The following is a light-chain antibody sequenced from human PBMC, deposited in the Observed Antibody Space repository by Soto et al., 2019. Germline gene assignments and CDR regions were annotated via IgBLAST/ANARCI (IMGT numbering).Light chain of an antibody. V-gene: IGLV1-51*01. Sequence: QSVQGQPPSVSASPGPKDTYSCSGSSSNIGHNYVSWYQQLPGTAPKHLIYDYNKRRSVIPDRFSGSKSGTSPTLCITGLQTGGDADYYCRTWDSRLSATQVFGTGAK. CDR2: DYN. CDR3: RTWDSRLSATQV. J-gene: IGLJ1*01. CDR1: SSNIGHNY.